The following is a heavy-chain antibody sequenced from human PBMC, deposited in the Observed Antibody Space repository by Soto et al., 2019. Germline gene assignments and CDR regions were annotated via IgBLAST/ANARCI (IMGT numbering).Heavy chain of an antibody. CDR3: AKAVYGSGMGYYFDY. Sequence: DVQLVESGGGLVQPGRSLRLSCAASGFTFDDYAMHWVRQAPGKGLEWVSGISWNSGSIGYADSVKGRFTISRDNAKNSLYLQMNSLRAEDTALYYCAKAVYGSGMGYYFDYWGQGTLVTVSS. V-gene: IGHV3-9*01. CDR1: GFTFDDYA. CDR2: ISWNSGSI. J-gene: IGHJ4*02. D-gene: IGHD3-10*01.